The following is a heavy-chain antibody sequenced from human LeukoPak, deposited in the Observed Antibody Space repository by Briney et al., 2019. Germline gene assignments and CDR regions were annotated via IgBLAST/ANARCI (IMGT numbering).Heavy chain of an antibody. J-gene: IGHJ5*02. CDR3: AKDGYSSAWNFDP. CDR1: GFTFSSYG. D-gene: IGHD6-19*01. Sequence: GGSLRLSCAASGFTFSSYGMHWVRQAPGKGLEWVAVISYDGSNKYYADSVKGRFTISRDNSKNTLYLQMNSLRAEDTAVYYCAKDGYSSAWNFDPWGQGTLVTVSS. V-gene: IGHV3-30*18. CDR2: ISYDGSNK.